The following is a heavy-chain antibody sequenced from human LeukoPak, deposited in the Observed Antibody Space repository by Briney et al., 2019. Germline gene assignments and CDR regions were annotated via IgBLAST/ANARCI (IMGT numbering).Heavy chain of an antibody. J-gene: IGHJ2*01. CDR1: GFTFSSYD. CDR3: AKALNYWYFDL. Sequence: GGSLRLSCAASGFTFSSYDMSWVRQAPGKGLECVSASGGDGGSTYAASVRGRFTISRDNSKNTLYLQMNSLRAEDTATYYCAKALNYWYFDLWGRGNLVTVSS. V-gene: IGHV3-23*01. CDR2: SGGDGGST.